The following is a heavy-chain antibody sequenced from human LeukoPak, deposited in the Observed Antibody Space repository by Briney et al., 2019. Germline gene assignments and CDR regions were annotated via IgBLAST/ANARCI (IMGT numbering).Heavy chain of an antibody. Sequence: SETLSLTCTVSGGSISSYYWSWIRQPPGKGLEWIGYIYYSGSTNYNPSLKSRVTISVDTSKNQFSLKLSSVTAADTAVYYCARQKGGSSWAVDAFDIWGQGTMVTVSS. J-gene: IGHJ3*02. CDR2: IYYSGST. D-gene: IGHD1-26*01. CDR3: ARQKGGSSWAVDAFDI. CDR1: GGSISSYY. V-gene: IGHV4-59*08.